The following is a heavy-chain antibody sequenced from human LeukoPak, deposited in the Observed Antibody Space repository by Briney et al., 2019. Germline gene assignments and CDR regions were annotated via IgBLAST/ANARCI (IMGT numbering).Heavy chain of an antibody. V-gene: IGHV4-59*01. CDR1: GASMSTYY. CDR2: ISYSGST. CDR3: ATYSNDFWSGQHFFDF. Sequence: PETLSLTCTVSGASMSTYYWSWIRQPPGKGLEWIGYISYSGSTNFNPSLKSRVTISVDTSKNQFSLRLNSVTAADTAVFYCATYSNDFWSGQHFFDFWGQGILVTVSS. D-gene: IGHD3-3*01. J-gene: IGHJ4*02.